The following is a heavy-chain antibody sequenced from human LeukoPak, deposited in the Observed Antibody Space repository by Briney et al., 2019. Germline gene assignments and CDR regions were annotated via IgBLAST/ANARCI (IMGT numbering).Heavy chain of an antibody. Sequence: PGGSLRLSCAASGFTFSSYSMSWVRQAPGKGLEWVSYISSSSSTIYYADSVKGRFTISRDNAKNSLYLQMNSLRAEDTAMYYCARYRHLYYWGQGTLVTVSS. J-gene: IGHJ4*02. CDR1: GFTFSSYS. D-gene: IGHD3-16*01. CDR2: ISSSSSTI. CDR3: ARYRHLYY. V-gene: IGHV3-48*01.